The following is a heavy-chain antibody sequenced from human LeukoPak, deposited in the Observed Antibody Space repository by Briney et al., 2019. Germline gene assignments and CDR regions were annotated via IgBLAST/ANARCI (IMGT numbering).Heavy chain of an antibody. Sequence: SETLSLTCTVSGGSISSGTYYWTWMRQPAGKGLEWIGRIYTSGSTNYNPSLKSRVTISIDTSKNQFSLKLSSVTAADTAVYYCARDVGGYRYGYRPTELYWYFDLWGRGTLVTVSS. J-gene: IGHJ2*01. V-gene: IGHV4-61*02. CDR2: IYTSGST. CDR1: GGSISSGTYY. CDR3: ARDVGGYRYGYRPTELYWYFDL. D-gene: IGHD5-18*01.